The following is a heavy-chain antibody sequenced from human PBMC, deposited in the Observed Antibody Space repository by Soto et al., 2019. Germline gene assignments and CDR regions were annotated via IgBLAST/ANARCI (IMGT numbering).Heavy chain of an antibody. CDR3: TTDSAARPVYYYGMDV. D-gene: IGHD6-6*01. CDR2: IKSKTDGGTT. V-gene: IGHV3-15*01. CDR1: GFTFSNAW. J-gene: IGHJ6*02. Sequence: GSLRLSCAASGFTFSNAWMSWVRQAPGKGLEWVGRIKSKTDGGTTDYAAPVKGRFTISRDDSKNTLYLQMNSLKTEDTAVYYCTTDSAARPVYYYGMDVWGQGTTVTVSS.